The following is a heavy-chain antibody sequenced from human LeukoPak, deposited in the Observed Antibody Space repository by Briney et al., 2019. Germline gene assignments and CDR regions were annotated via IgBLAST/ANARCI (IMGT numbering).Heavy chain of an antibody. CDR2: ISGSTSNI. J-gene: IGHJ4*02. V-gene: IGHV3-21*01. CDR3: VRDPLGGHFDY. Sequence: GGSLRLSCAASGFTLSSYSMNWVRQAPGKGLEWVSYISGSTSNIFYADSVKGRFTISRDNAKNSLHLQMTSLRAEDTAIYYCVRDPLGGHFDYWGQGTLVTVSS. CDR1: GFTLSSYS.